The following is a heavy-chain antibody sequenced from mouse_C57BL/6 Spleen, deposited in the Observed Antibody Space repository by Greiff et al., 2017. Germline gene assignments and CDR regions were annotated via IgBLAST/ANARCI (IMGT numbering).Heavy chain of an antibody. J-gene: IGHJ3*01. CDR2: IYWDDDK. V-gene: IGHV8-12*01. D-gene: IGHD1-1*01. Sequence: QVTLKESGPGILQSSQTLSLTCSFSGFSLSTSGMGVSWIRQPSGKGLEWLAHIYWDDDKRYNPSLKSRLTISKDTSRNQVFLTITRVDTADTATYYCARIYGSSLAWFAYWGQGTLVTVSA. CDR3: ARIYGSSLAWFAY. CDR1: GFSLSTSGMG.